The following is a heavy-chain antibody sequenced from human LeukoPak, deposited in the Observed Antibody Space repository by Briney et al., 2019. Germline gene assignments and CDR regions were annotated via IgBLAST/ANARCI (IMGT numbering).Heavy chain of an antibody. CDR1: GYTFTSYD. CDR3: ARGTYNWFDP. Sequence: ASEKVSCKASGYTFTSYDINWVRQPTAQGLEWMGWMNPNSGNTGYAQKFQGTVTMTRNTSISTAYTELSSLRSEDTAVYYCARGTYNWFDPWGQGTLVTVSS. V-gene: IGHV1-8*01. CDR2: MNPNSGNT. J-gene: IGHJ5*02.